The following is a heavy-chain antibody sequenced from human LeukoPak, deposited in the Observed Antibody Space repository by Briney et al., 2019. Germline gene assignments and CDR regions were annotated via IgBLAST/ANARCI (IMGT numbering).Heavy chain of an antibody. CDR3: ARASYYYDTTGLGAVDI. V-gene: IGHV3-9*01. CDR2: IGWDGGSL. Sequence: GGSLRLSCVASGFSFNDYAMHWLRQVPGKGLEWVSGIGWDGGSLQYAGSVKGRFTISRDDAKNSLFLQMNSLRTEDTALYYCARASYYYDTTGLGAVDIWGQGTMVTVSS. J-gene: IGHJ3*02. D-gene: IGHD3-22*01. CDR1: GFSFNDYA.